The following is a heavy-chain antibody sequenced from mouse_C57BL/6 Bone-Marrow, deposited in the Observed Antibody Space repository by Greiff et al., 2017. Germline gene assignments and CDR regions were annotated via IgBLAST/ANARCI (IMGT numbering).Heavy chain of an antibody. D-gene: IGHD1-1*01. J-gene: IGHJ2*01. V-gene: IGHV5-6*02. CDR2: ISSGGSYT. Sequence: DVMLVESGGDLVKPGGSLKLSCAASGFTFSSYGMSWVRQTPDKRLEWVATISSGGSYTYYPDSVKGRFTISRDNAKNTLYLQMSSLKSEDTAMYYCARREVTTVVAPFDYWGQGTTLTVSS. CDR1: GFTFSSYG. CDR3: ARREVTTVVAPFDY.